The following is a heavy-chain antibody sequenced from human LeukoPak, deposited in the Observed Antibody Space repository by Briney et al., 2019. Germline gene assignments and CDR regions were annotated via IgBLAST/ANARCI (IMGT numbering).Heavy chain of an antibody. CDR2: INHSGST. D-gene: IGHD5-24*01. CDR3: ARARDVYNPFDY. CDR1: GGSFSGYY. V-gene: IGHV4-34*01. Sequence: SETLSLTCAVYGGSFSGYYWSWIRQPPGRGLEWIGEINHSGSTNYNPSLKSRVTISVDTSKNQFSLKLSSVTAADTAVYYCARARDVYNPFDYWGQGTLVTVSS. J-gene: IGHJ4*02.